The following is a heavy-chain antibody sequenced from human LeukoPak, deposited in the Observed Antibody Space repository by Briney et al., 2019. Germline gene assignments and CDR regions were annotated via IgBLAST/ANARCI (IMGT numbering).Heavy chain of an antibody. V-gene: IGHV4-61*02. J-gene: IGHJ4*02. CDR3: ASRRYDILTGYGY. CDR2: IYTSGST. CDR1: GGSISSGSYY. Sequence: SETLSLTCTVSGGSISSGSYYWSWIRQPAGKGLEWIGRIYTSGSTNYNPSLKSRVTISVDTSKNQFSLKLSSVTAADTAVYYCASRRYDILTGYGYWGQGTLVTVSS. D-gene: IGHD3-9*01.